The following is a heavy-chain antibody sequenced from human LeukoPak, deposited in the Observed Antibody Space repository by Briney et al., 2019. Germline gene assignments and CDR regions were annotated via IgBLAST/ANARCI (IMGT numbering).Heavy chain of an antibody. CDR3: ARDSYGMDV. J-gene: IGHJ6*02. Sequence: GRSLRLSCAASGFTFSSYAMHWVRQAPGKGLEWVAVISYDGSNKYYADSVKGRFTISRDNSKNTLYLQMNSLRAEDTAVYYCARDSYGMDVWGQGTTVTVSS. CDR1: GFTFSSYA. CDR2: ISYDGSNK. V-gene: IGHV3-30*04.